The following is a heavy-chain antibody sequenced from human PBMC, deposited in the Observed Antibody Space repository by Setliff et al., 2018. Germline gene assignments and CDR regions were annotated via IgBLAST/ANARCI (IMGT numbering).Heavy chain of an antibody. D-gene: IGHD7-27*01. CDR1: GFTFSSYS. J-gene: IGHJ4*01. CDR2: ISSSSSYI. V-gene: IGHV3-21*01. CDR3: VRDPHWGFDY. Sequence: GGSLRLSCAASGFTFSSYSMNWVRQAPGKGLEWVSSISSSSSYIYYADSVKGRFTISRDNVKNSLFLQMNSLRAEDTAVYYCVRDPHWGFDYWGLGTLVTVSS.